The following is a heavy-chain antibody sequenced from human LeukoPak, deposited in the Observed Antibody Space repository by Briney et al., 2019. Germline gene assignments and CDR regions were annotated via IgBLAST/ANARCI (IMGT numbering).Heavy chain of an antibody. D-gene: IGHD3-3*01. CDR2: IYTSGST. V-gene: IGHV4-61*02. Sequence: SETLSLXCTVSGGSISSGSYYWSWNRQPAGKGLEWIGRIYTSGSTNYNPSLKSRVTISVDTSKNQFSLKLSSVTAADTAVYYCARDRLEWLLGLDPWGQGTLVTVSS. CDR1: GGSISSGSYY. CDR3: ARDRLEWLLGLDP. J-gene: IGHJ5*02.